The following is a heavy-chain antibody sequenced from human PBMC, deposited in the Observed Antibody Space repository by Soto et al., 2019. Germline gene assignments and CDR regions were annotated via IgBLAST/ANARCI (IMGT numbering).Heavy chain of an antibody. CDR2: IYYSGST. D-gene: IGHD6-13*01. CDR1: GDSITSGESY. CDR3: ARRMRGASGNFDY. V-gene: IGHV4-30-4*02. Sequence: SETLSLTCTVSGDSITSGESYWSWIRQPPGKGLEWIGYIYYSGSTYYNPSLKSRISISVDTSKNQFSLRLSSVVAADTAVYYCARRMRGASGNFDYWGQGTLVTVSS. J-gene: IGHJ4*02.